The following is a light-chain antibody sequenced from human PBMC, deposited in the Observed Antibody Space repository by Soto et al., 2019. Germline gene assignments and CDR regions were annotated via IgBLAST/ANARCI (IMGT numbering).Light chain of an antibody. CDR1: NSNIGSNH. J-gene: IGLJ2*01. CDR3: AAWDDSLSGPRVI. CDR2: RNN. Sequence: QSVLTQPPSASGTPGQRVTISCSGSNSNIGSNHVYWYQQMPGTAPKLLIYRNNQRPSGVTDRFSGSQSGTSATLAISGLRSEDEAEYYCAAWDDSLSGPRVIFGGGTKLTVL. V-gene: IGLV1-47*01.